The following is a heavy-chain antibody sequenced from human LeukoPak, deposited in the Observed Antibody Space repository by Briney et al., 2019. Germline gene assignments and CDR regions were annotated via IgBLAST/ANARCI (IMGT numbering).Heavy chain of an antibody. D-gene: IGHD6-13*01. Sequence: GGSLRLSCAASGFTFSSYSMNWVRQAPRKGLEWVSSISSSSSYIYYADSVKGRFTISRDNAKNSLYLQMNSLRAEDTAVYYCARVVAAAGTARYYFDYWGQGTLVTVSS. CDR1: GFTFSSYS. CDR3: ARVVAAAGTARYYFDY. CDR2: ISSSSSYI. J-gene: IGHJ4*02. V-gene: IGHV3-21*01.